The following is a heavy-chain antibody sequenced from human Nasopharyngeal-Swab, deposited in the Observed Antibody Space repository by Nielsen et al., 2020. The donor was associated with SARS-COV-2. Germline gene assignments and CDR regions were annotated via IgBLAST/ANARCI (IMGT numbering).Heavy chain of an antibody. D-gene: IGHD3-3*01. CDR3: ARALRFLEWLPFDY. CDR2: IIPILGIA. Sequence: SVKVSCKASGGTFSSYAISWVRQAPGQGLEWMGRIIPILGIANYAQKFQGRVTITADKSASTAYMELSSLRSEDTAVYYCARALRFLEWLPFDYWGQGTLVTVSS. J-gene: IGHJ4*02. CDR1: GGTFSSYA. V-gene: IGHV1-69*04.